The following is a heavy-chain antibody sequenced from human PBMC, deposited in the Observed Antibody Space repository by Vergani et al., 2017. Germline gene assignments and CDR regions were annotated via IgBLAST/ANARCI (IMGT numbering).Heavy chain of an antibody. V-gene: IGHV3-74*02. Sequence: EAYLVQSGGGVVQPGGSLRLSCEGSGFSFSGYWMHWVRQSPEKGLVWVSRIKSDGSITNYADSVKGRFTISRDNAKNTLYLEMNSLRGDDTAIYYCVRARCSGPCFMSNWFDSWGQGTLVTVSS. J-gene: IGHJ5*01. CDR1: GFSFSGYW. CDR3: VRARCSGPCFMSNWFDS. CDR2: IKSDGSIT. D-gene: IGHD5-12*01.